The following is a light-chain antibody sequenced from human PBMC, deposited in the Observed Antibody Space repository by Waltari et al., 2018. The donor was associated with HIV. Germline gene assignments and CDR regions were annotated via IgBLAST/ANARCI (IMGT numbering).Light chain of an antibody. CDR1: QSVLYSSNNKKY. V-gene: IGKV4-1*01. Sequence: DIVMTQSPDSLAVSLGERATINCKSSQSVLYSSNNKKYLAWYQQKPGQPKLLMYWASTRESGVPDRFSGSGSGTDFTLTISSLQAEDVAVYYCQQYYTSPLTLGGGTKVEIK. CDR3: QQYYTSPLT. CDR2: WAS. J-gene: IGKJ4*01.